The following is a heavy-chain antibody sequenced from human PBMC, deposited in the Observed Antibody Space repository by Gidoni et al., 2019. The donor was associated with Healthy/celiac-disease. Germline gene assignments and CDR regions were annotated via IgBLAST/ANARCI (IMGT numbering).Heavy chain of an antibody. D-gene: IGHD1-1*01. J-gene: IGHJ3*02. V-gene: IGHV4-4*07. Sequence: QVQLQESGPGLVKPSETLSLTCTVSGGSISSYDWRWIRQPAGKGLEWIGRIYPSGSTNYNPSLKSRVTMSVDTSKNQFSLKLSSVTAADTAVYYCARYNWNEGSHDAFDIWGQGTMVTVSS. CDR2: IYPSGST. CDR1: GGSISSYD. CDR3: ARYNWNEGSHDAFDI.